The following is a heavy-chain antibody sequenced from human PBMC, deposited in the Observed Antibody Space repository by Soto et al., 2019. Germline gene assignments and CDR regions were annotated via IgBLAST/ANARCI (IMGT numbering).Heavy chain of an antibody. D-gene: IGHD6-13*01. CDR3: ARGDSSSWNNWFDP. CDR2: ISAYNGNT. V-gene: IGHV1-18*01. CDR1: GYTFTSYG. J-gene: IGHJ5*02. Sequence: EASVKVSCKASGYTFTSYGISWVRQAPGQGLEWMGWISAYNGNTNYAQKLQGRVTMTTDTSTSTAYMELRSLRSDDTAVYYCARGDSSSWNNWFDPWGQGTLVTVSS.